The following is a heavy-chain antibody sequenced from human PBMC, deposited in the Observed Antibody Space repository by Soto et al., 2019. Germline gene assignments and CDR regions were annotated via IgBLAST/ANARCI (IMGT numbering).Heavy chain of an antibody. D-gene: IGHD6-6*01. Sequence: EVQLVESGGGLVQPGRSLRLSCAASGFTFDDYAMHWVRQAPGKGLEWVSNIHWDSGFIDYADSVKGRFTISRDNAKNSLYLQMSSLRPEDTAFYYCVKDRGAGRRGAFDYWGQGTLVTVSS. CDR2: IHWDSGFI. J-gene: IGHJ4*02. CDR1: GFTFDDYA. V-gene: IGHV3-9*01. CDR3: VKDRGAGRRGAFDY.